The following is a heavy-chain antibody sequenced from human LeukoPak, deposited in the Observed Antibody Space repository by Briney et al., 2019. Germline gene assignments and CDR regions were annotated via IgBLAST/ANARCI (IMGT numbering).Heavy chain of an antibody. J-gene: IGHJ3*02. D-gene: IGHD4-17*01. CDR2: IIPIFGTA. Sequence: SVKVSCKASGGTFSSYAISRVRQAPGQGLEWMGGIIPIFGTANYAQKFQGRVTITADKSTSTAYMELSSLRSEDTAVYYCARVLCMTTVTTCAFDIWGQGTMVTVSS. CDR1: GGTFSSYA. V-gene: IGHV1-69*06. CDR3: ARVLCMTTVTTCAFDI.